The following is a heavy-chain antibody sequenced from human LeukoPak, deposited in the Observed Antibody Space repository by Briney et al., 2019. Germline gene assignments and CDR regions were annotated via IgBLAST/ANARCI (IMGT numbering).Heavy chain of an antibody. V-gene: IGHV5-51*01. CDR2: IYPGDSDT. Sequence: GESLKISCKGSGYSFTSYWIGWVRQMPGKGLEWMGIIYPGDSDTRYSPSFQGQVTISADKSISTAYLQWGSLKASDTAMYYCARSLSGYDYYFDYWGQGTLVTVSS. CDR1: GYSFTSYW. CDR3: ARSLSGYDYYFDY. J-gene: IGHJ4*02. D-gene: IGHD5-12*01.